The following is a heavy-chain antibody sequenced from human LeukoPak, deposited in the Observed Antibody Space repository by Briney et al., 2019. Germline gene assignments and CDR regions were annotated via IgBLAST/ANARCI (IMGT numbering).Heavy chain of an antibody. V-gene: IGHV3-30*18. CDR2: LSYDGSNK. J-gene: IGHJ4*02. CDR3: AKDRREYSYGSFDY. CDR1: GFTFSSYG. Sequence: PGGSLRLSCAASGFTFSSYGMHWVRQAPGKGLEWVAVLSYDGSNKYYAGSVKGRFTISRDNSKNTLYLQMNSLRAEDTAVYYCAKDRREYSYGSFDYWGQGTLVTVSS. D-gene: IGHD5-18*01.